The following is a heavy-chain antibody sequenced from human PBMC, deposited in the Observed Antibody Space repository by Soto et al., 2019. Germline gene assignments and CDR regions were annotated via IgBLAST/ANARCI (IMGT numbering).Heavy chain of an antibody. Sequence: GGSLRLSCAASGFTVSSNYMSWVRQAPGKGLEWVSVIYSGGSTYYADSVKGRFTIHRDNSKHTLYLQMNSLRAEDTAVYYCARVVHGGNWEAFDYWGQGTLVTVSS. J-gene: IGHJ4*02. CDR1: GFTVSSNY. CDR2: IYSGGST. CDR3: ARVVHGGNWEAFDY. V-gene: IGHV3-66*01. D-gene: IGHD2-21*01.